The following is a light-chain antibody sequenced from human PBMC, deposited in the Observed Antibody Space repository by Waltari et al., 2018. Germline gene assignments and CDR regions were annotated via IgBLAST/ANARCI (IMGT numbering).Light chain of an antibody. V-gene: IGKV1-9*01. Sequence: DIQLTQSPSFLSASVGDIVPITCRASQGLSSYLAWYQQKPGKAPKLLIYAASTLQSGVPSRFSGSGSGTEFTLTISSLQPEDFETYYCQHLNNYPLTFGGGTKVEIK. CDR1: QGLSSY. CDR2: AAS. J-gene: IGKJ4*01. CDR3: QHLNNYPLT.